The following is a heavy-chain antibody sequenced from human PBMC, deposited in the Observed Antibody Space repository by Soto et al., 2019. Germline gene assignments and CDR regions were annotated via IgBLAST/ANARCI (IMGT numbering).Heavy chain of an antibody. Sequence: EVQLLESGGGLGQPGGSLRLSCEASGFTFSSYAMSWVRQAPGKGLEWVSGISSTATTFYADSVKGRFTISRDNSKNTLYLQMNSLRAEDTAVYYCAKNRGSGLHWGQGTLVTVSS. V-gene: IGHV3-23*01. CDR1: GFTFSSYA. J-gene: IGHJ1*01. CDR2: ISSTATT. D-gene: IGHD3-22*01. CDR3: AKNRGSGLH.